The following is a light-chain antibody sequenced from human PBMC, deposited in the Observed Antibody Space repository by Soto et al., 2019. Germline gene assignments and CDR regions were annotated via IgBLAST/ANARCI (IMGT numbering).Light chain of an antibody. CDR3: QQRSNWPT. J-gene: IGKJ4*01. CDR1: QSVSSY. V-gene: IGKV3-11*01. Sequence: IVLTQSPATLSLSPGGRATLSCRASQSVSSYLAWYHQKPGQAPRLLIYDASNRATGIPARFSGSGSGTDFTLTIRSLEPEDFAVYYCQQRSNWPTFGGGTKV. CDR2: DAS.